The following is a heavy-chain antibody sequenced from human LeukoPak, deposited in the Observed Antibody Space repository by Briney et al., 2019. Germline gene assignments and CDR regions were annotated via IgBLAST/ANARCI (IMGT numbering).Heavy chain of an antibody. CDR3: AKVGGYSYGDY. J-gene: IGHJ4*02. V-gene: IGHV3-23*01. Sequence: GGSLRLSCAASGLTFSSYGMSWVRQAPGKGLEWVSGISGSGASTYYADSVKGRFTISRDNSKDTLSLQMNSLRAEDTAIYYCAKVGGYSYGDYWGQGTQVTVSS. CDR2: ISGSGAST. D-gene: IGHD5-18*01. CDR1: GLTFSSYG.